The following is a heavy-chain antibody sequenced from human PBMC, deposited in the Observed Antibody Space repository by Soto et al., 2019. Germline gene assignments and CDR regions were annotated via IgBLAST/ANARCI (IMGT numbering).Heavy chain of an antibody. V-gene: IGHV4-59*12. CDR1: NGSISGFY. D-gene: IGHD1-26*01. CDR2: IHYSGRT. CDR3: VRVGVGIGNHFDS. J-gene: IGHJ4*02. Sequence: QVQLQESGPGLVKPSETLSLTCSVSNGSISGFYWTWIRQPPGKILEWIGYIHYSGRTDYTPSLTSRATMSVDTSKNQFSLNLKSITAADTAVYYCVRVGVGIGNHFDSWGRGTLVTVSS.